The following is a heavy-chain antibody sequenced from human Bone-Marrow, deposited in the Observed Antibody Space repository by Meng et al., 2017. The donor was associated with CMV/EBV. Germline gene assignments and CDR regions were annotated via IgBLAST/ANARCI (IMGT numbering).Heavy chain of an antibody. CDR1: GGSFSGYY. V-gene: IGHV4-34*01. Sequence: ESLKISCAVYGGSFSGYYWSWIRQPPGKGLEWIGEINHSGSTNYNPSLKSRVTISVDTSKNQFSLKLSSVTAADTDVYYCARGVFWSGYITKNYYYGMDVWGQGTTVTVSS. J-gene: IGHJ6*01. D-gene: IGHD3-3*01. CDR2: INHSGST. CDR3: ARGVFWSGYITKNYYYGMDV.